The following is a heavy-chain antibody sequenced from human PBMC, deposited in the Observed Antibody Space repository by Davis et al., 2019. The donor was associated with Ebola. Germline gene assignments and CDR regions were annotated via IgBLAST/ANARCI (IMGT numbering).Heavy chain of an antibody. CDR3: GKAQRDRNWNDVAERFDP. CDR1: GDLITSNY. J-gene: IGHJ5*02. D-gene: IGHD1-20*01. Sequence: PSETLSLTCNVSGDLITSNYWSWVRQAPGKGLEWVSGINIAGDRIHYADSVKGRFTISRDNSKNTLYLQMNNLRAEDTATYYCGKAQRDRNWNDVAERFDPWGQGTLVTVSS. CDR2: INIAGDRI. V-gene: IGHV3-23*01.